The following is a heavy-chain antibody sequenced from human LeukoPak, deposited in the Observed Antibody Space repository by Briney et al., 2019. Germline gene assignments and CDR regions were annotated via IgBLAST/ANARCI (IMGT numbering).Heavy chain of an antibody. V-gene: IGHV1-8*03. CDR2: MNPNSGNT. D-gene: IGHD6-13*01. CDR3: ARVPSIAAAGHYYYYYYMDV. CDR1: GYTFTSYD. Sequence: ASVKVSCKASGYTFTSYDINWVRQATGQGLEWMGWMNPNSGNTGYAQKFQGRVTITRNTSISTAYMELSSLRSEDTAVCYCARVPSIAAAGHYYYYYYMDVWGKGTTVTVSS. J-gene: IGHJ6*03.